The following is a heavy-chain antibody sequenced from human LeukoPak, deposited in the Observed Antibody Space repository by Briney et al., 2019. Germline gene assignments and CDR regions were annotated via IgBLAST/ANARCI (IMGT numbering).Heavy chain of an antibody. CDR2: ISSSGSTM. Sequence: GGSLRLSCAVSGLTFSSYSMNWVRQAPGKGLEWLSYISSSGSTMYYADSVKGRFTISRDNAKNSLYLQMNSLRAEDTALYYCAKGGVRYCSGGSCYRLDYWGQGTLVTVSS. CDR3: AKGGVRYCSGGSCYRLDY. J-gene: IGHJ4*02. V-gene: IGHV3-48*04. D-gene: IGHD2-15*01. CDR1: GLTFSSYS.